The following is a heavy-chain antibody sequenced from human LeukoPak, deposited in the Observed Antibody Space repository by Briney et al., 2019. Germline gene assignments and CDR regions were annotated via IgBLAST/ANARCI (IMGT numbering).Heavy chain of an antibody. CDR3: ARREGDYDYVWGSYRHDAFDI. CDR1: GYSFTSYW. D-gene: IGHD3-16*02. Sequence: GESLKISCKGSGYSFTSYWIGWVRQMPGKGLEWMVIIYPGDSDTRYSPSFQGQVTISADKSISTAYLQWSSLKASDTAMYYCARREGDYDYVWGSYRHDAFDIWGQGTMVTVSS. J-gene: IGHJ3*02. V-gene: IGHV5-51*01. CDR2: IYPGDSDT.